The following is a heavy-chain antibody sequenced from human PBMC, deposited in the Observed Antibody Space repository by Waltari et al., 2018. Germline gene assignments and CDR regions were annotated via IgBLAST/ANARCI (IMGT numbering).Heavy chain of an antibody. CDR1: GFTVSSNY. CDR3: ASPIVATTQFDY. Sequence: EVQLVESGGGLIQPGGSLRLSCAASGFTVSSNYMSWVRQAPGKGVGGVSVIYSGGNTYYADSVKGRFTISRDNSKNTLYLQMNSLRAEDTAVYYCASPIVATTQFDYWGQGTLVTVSS. CDR2: IYSGGNT. J-gene: IGHJ4*02. D-gene: IGHD5-12*01. V-gene: IGHV3-53*01.